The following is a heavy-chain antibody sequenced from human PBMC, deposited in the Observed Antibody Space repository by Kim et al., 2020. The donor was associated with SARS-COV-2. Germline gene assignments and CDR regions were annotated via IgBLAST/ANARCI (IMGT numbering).Heavy chain of an antibody. V-gene: IGHV4-34*01. CDR1: GGSFSGYY. CDR2: IYHSGST. Sequence: SETLSLTCTVSGGSFSGYYWSWIRQPPGKGLEWIGEIYHSGSTNYNPSLKSRVTISVDTSKNQFSLKLSSVTAADTAVYYCARAVYVARDSWGQGILAT. CDR3: ARAVYVARDS. D-gene: IGHD3-16*01. J-gene: IGHJ5*01.